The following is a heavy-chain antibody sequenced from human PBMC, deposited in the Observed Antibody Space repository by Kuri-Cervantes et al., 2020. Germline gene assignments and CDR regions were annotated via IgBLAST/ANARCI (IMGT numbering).Heavy chain of an antibody. D-gene: IGHD3-10*01. J-gene: IGHJ5*02. CDR2: INPNSGGT. Sequence: ASVKVSCKASGYTFTGCYMHWVRQAPGKGLEWMGWINPNSGGTNYPQKFQGRVTITADKSTSTAYMELSSLRSEDTAVYYYLFLWFGEVPWGQGTLVTVSS. CDR1: GYTFTGCY. V-gene: IGHV1-2*02. CDR3: LFLWFGEVP.